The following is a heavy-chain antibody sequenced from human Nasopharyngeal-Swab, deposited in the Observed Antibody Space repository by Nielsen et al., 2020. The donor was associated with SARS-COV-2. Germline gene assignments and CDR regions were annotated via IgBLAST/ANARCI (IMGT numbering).Heavy chain of an antibody. V-gene: IGHV1-8*01. Sequence: ASVQVSCKASGYTFTSYDINWVRQAPGHGIEWLGWTHLNNAKTAYAQKFQGRVTMTWNTSITTAYMRLSGLRSDDPAVYYCARMMAGYDGYLQNWGQGTLVTVSS. CDR3: ARMMAGYDGYLQN. J-gene: IGHJ1*01. CDR2: THLNNAKT. D-gene: IGHD2-2*03. CDR1: GYTFTSYD.